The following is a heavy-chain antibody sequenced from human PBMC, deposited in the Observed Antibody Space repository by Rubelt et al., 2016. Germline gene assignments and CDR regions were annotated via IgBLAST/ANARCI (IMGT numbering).Heavy chain of an antibody. CDR3: AGGDGYCSSTSCSSNWFDP. Sequence: QVQLQESGPGLVKPSVTLSLTCAVSGGSISSRHWWTWVRQPPGKGLEWIGEISHSGSTSYNPSLTSRVTISADKSIHPFALNQSVRTAADTAVYDWAGGDGYCSSTSCSSNWFDPWGQGTLVTVSS. D-gene: IGHD2-2*01. J-gene: IGHJ5*02. CDR2: ISHSGST. CDR1: GGSISSRHW. V-gene: IGHV4-4*02.